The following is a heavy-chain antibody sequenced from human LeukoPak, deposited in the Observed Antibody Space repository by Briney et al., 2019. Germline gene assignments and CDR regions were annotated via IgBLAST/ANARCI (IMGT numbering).Heavy chain of an antibody. CDR1: GYTFTGYY. D-gene: IGHD3-22*01. V-gene: IGHV1-2*02. Sequence: ASVKVSCKASGYTFTGYYMHWVRQAPGQGLEWMGWINPNSGGTNYAQKFQGRVTMTRDTSISTAYMELSRLRSDDTAVYYCARVGECYYDSSALDDAFDIWGQGTMVTVSS. CDR3: ARVGECYYDSSALDDAFDI. J-gene: IGHJ3*02. CDR2: INPNSGGT.